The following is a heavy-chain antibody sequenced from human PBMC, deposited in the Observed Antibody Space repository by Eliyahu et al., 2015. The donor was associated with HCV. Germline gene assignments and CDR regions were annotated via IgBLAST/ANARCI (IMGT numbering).Heavy chain of an antibody. CDR1: GGTFRTLS. CDR3: ATVRASVTHRAEYFQH. D-gene: IGHD5/OR15-5a*01. J-gene: IGHJ1*01. V-gene: IGHV1-69*01. Sequence: QSGAEVKKPGSSVKVSCKASGGTFRTLSINWVRQAPGQGLEWMGRILPVFGSSNYAQKFQGRVSITADESTATAYLELNSLTSDDTAIFYCATVRASVTHRAEYFQHWGQGTLVTVS. CDR2: ILPVFGSS.